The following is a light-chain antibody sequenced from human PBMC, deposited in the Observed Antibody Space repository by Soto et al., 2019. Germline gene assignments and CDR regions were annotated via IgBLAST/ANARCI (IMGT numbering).Light chain of an antibody. Sequence: EIVMTQSPATLSVSPGERATLSCRASQSVSRNLAWYQQKPGQAPRLLIYGASTRATGIPARFSGSGSGREFTLTISSLQSEDFAVYYCQQYNNWPRTFGQGTKVEIK. V-gene: IGKV3-15*01. CDR3: QQYNNWPRT. J-gene: IGKJ1*01. CDR1: QSVSRN. CDR2: GAS.